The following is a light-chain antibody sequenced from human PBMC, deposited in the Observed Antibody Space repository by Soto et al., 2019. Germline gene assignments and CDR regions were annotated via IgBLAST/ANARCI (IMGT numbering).Light chain of an antibody. CDR1: SSDVGGYNY. CDR2: EVS. CDR3: SSYTSTSTPCV. J-gene: IGLJ1*01. V-gene: IGLV2-14*01. Sequence: QSVLTQPASVSGSPGQSVTISFTGTSSDVGGYNYVSWYQLHPGKAPKLIIYEVSHRPSGASNHFSGYKSCNTASLTISGLQAEDEADYYCSSYTSTSTPCVFGTGTKVTVL.